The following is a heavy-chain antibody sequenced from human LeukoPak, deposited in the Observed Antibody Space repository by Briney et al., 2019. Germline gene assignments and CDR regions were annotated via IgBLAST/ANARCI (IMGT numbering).Heavy chain of an antibody. CDR3: AREPPIGAGGADL. CDR2: ISSSRSNI. Sequence: SGGSLRLSCAGSGFSLSSYSMNWVRQAPGRGLEWISHISSSRSNICYADSVKGRFTISRGNGRNSLYLQMNSLRDEDTAVYYCAREPPIGAGGADLWGQGTLVTVSS. D-gene: IGHD6-13*01. CDR1: GFSLSSYS. J-gene: IGHJ5*02. V-gene: IGHV3-48*02.